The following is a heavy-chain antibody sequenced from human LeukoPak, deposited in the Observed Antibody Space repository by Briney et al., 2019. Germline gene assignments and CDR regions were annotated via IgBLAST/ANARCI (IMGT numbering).Heavy chain of an antibody. D-gene: IGHD2-15*01. CDR3: ARMAVAQYSVYY. Sequence: ASVKVSCKAYGYTFTNYGINWVRQAPGQGLEWMGWISAYNGNTNYAQNLQGRVTMTTDTSTSTAYVELRNLRSDDTAVYSSARMAVAQYSVYYWGEGTLVTVSS. V-gene: IGHV1-18*01. J-gene: IGHJ4*02. CDR1: GYTFTNYG. CDR2: ISAYNGNT.